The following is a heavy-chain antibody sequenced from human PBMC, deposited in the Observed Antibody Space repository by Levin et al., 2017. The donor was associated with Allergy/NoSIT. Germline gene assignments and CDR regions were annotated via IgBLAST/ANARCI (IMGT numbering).Heavy chain of an antibody. CDR3: ARALKVVLMGRDSYYYAMDV. V-gene: IGHV4-4*07. J-gene: IGHJ6*02. D-gene: IGHD2-8*01. Sequence: SETLSLTCTVSGGSISSYYWSWLRQPAGKGLEWIGRIYSSGSTNYNPSLKSRVNMSVDTSKNQFSLKLSAVTAADTAVYYCARALKVVLMGRDSYYYAMDVWGQGTTVTVSS. CDR1: GGSISSYY. CDR2: IYSSGST.